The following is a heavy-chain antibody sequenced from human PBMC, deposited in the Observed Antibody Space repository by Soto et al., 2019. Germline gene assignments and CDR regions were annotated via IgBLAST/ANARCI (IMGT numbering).Heavy chain of an antibody. CDR3: ARFGPKGITMVRGVIIADY. V-gene: IGHV4-39*01. J-gene: IGHJ4*02. CDR2: IYYSGST. CDR1: GGSISSSSYY. Sequence: QLQLQESGPGLVKPSETLSLTCTVSGGSISSSSYYWGWIRQPPGKGLEWIGSIYYSGSTYYNPSLKSRVTLSVDTSKNQFSLKLSSVTAADTAVYYCARFGPKGITMVRGVIIADYWGQGTLVTVSS. D-gene: IGHD3-10*01.